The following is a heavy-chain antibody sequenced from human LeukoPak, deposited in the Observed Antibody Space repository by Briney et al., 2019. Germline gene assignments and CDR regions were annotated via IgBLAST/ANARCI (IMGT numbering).Heavy chain of an antibody. CDR2: IWYDGSSK. CDR3: ARVAASDELDY. V-gene: IGHV3-33*01. CDR1: GFTFRSHG. D-gene: IGHD1-26*01. J-gene: IGHJ4*02. Sequence: GGSLRLSCAASGFTFRSHGMHWVRQAPGKGLEWVAVIWYDGSSKYYADSVKGRFTISRDDSKNTLYFQMNSLRADDTPVYYCARVAASDELDYWGQGTLVTVSS.